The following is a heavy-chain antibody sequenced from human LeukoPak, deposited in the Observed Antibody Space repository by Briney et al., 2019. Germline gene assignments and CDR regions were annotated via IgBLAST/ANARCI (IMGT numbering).Heavy chain of an antibody. CDR3: ARAAPYYYDSSGYSAFDS. V-gene: IGHV3-48*02. Sequence: GGSLRLSCAASGFTFRSYSTHWVRQAPGKGLEWVSYISSTSSTIYYADSVKGRFTISRDNAKNSLYLQMNSLRDEDTAVYYCARAAPYYYDSSGYSAFDSWGQGTMVTVSA. J-gene: IGHJ3*02. D-gene: IGHD3-22*01. CDR1: GFTFRSYS. CDR2: ISSTSSTI.